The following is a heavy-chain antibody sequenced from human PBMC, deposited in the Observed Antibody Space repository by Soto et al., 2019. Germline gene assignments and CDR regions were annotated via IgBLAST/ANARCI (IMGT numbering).Heavy chain of an antibody. V-gene: IGHV3-23*01. J-gene: IGHJ6*02. D-gene: IGHD3-22*01. CDR2: ISGSGGST. CDR1: GFPFSHYA. CDR3: AKAIDRGYYYYGMDV. Sequence: EVQLLESGGGLVQPGGSLRLSGAPSGFPFSHYAMNWVRQAPGKGLEWVSAISGSGGSTYYADSVKGRFPISRDNSKNTLYLQMNSLSAENTAVYFCAKAIDRGYYYYGMDVWGQGTTVTVSS.